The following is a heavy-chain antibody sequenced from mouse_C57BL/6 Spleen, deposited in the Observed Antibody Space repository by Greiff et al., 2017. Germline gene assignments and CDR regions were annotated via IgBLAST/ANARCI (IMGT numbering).Heavy chain of an antibody. CDR1: GYSFTGYY. V-gene: IGHV1-43*01. CDR3: ARPITTVVATDYAIDY. J-gene: IGHJ4*01. Sequence: EVQLQQSGPELVKPGASVKISCKASGYSFTGYYMHWVKQSSEKSLEWIGEINPSTGGTSYNQKFKGKATLTVDKSSSTAYMQLKSLTSEDSAVYYCARPITTVVATDYAIDYWGQGTSVTVSS. CDR2: INPSTGGT. D-gene: IGHD1-1*01.